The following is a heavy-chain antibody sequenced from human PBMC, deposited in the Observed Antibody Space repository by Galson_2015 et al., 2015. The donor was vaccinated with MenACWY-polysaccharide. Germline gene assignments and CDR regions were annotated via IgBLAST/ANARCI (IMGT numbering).Heavy chain of an antibody. J-gene: IGHJ4*02. CDR3: ASTSPNSF. V-gene: IGHV3-48*01. CDR1: GFTFSSSW. CDR2: ISSSSGTI. Sequence: SLRLSCAASGFTFSSSWMHWVRQAPGKGLVWVSYISSSSGTIYYADSVKGRFTISRDDAKNSLYLQMNSLRAEDTAVYYCASTSPNSFWGQGTRVIVSS. D-gene: IGHD2-21*01.